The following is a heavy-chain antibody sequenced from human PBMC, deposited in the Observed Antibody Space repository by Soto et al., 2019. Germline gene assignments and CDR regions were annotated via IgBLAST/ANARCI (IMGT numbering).Heavy chain of an antibody. CDR2: IYHNGIT. CDR1: GTSISSTYW. V-gene: IGHV4-4*02. D-gene: IGHD2-21*01. J-gene: IGHJ4*02. Sequence: QVQLKQSGPGLVRPSGTLSLTCRVSGTSISSTYWWTWVRQSPGKGLEWIGEIYHNGITKYNPFLKSRVSLSVDKSNNQFSLKLTSVTAADTAVYYCATVPPRIVVVLAEFPTWGQGTLVTVSS. CDR3: ATVPPRIVVVLAEFPT.